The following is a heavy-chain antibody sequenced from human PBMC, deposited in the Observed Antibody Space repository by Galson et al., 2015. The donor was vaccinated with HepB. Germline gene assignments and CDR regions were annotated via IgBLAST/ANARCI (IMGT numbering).Heavy chain of an antibody. CDR3: ARVQVGATGGYYYYYGMDV. CDR2: ISSSSTYI. V-gene: IGHV3-21*04. CDR1: GFTFSSYI. D-gene: IGHD1-26*01. Sequence: SLRLSCAASGFTFSSYIMNWVRQAPGKGLEWVSSISSSSTYIYYADSVKGRFTISRDNAKNSLYLQMNSLRAEDTAVYYCARVQVGATGGYYYYYGMDVWGQGTTVTVSS. J-gene: IGHJ6*02.